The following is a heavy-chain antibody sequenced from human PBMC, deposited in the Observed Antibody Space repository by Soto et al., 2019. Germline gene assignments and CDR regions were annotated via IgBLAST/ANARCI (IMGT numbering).Heavy chain of an antibody. CDR1: GGTFSSYA. Sequence: WASVKVSCKASGGTFSSYAISWVRQAPGQGLEWMGGIIPIFGTANYAQKFQGRVTITADESTSTAYMELSSLRSEDTAVYYCARERRFEYSSSSWFDPWGQGTLVTVSS. V-gene: IGHV1-69*13. J-gene: IGHJ5*02. CDR3: ARERRFEYSSSSWFDP. D-gene: IGHD6-6*01. CDR2: IIPIFGTA.